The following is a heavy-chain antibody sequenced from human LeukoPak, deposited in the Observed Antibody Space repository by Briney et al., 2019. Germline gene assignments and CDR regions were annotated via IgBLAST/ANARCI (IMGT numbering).Heavy chain of an antibody. CDR3: ASRPRADIGPLDF. Sequence: QSGGSLRLSCAASGFTFSNYAMSWVRQAPGKGLEWVSSISGSGSRTYYTDSVKGPFTSSRDNSKNTLYLQMNSLRADETAVYYCASRPRADIGPLDFWGQGTLVTVSS. CDR2: ISGSGSRT. V-gene: IGHV3-23*01. CDR1: GFTFSNYA. J-gene: IGHJ4*02. D-gene: IGHD1-14*01.